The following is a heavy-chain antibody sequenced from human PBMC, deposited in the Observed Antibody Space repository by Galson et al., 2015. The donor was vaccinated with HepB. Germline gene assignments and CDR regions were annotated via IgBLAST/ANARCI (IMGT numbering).Heavy chain of an antibody. D-gene: IGHD5-18*01. CDR2: INPNSGGT. Sequence: SGYTFTGYYMHWVRQAPGQGLEWMGRINPNSGGTNYAQKFQGRVTMTRDTSTSTAYMELSSLRSEDTAVYYCARDVDTAKGFVGVGAFDIWGQGTMVTVSS. CDR1: GYTFTGYY. CDR3: ARDVDTAKGFVGVGAFDI. J-gene: IGHJ3*02. V-gene: IGHV1-2*06.